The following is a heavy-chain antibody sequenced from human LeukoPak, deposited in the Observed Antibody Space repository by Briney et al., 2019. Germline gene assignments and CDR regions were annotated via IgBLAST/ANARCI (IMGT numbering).Heavy chain of an antibody. V-gene: IGHV3-48*01. Sequence: GGSLRLSCAASGFTFSNYGINWVRQAPGKGLEWLSFISRDGTDTHYADCVKGRFTISRDNAKNSLYLQMNSLRAEDTAVYYCATDPDGDYDFDFWGQGTLVTVSS. CDR1: GFTFSNYG. CDR3: ATDPDGDYDFDF. J-gene: IGHJ4*02. D-gene: IGHD4-17*01. CDR2: ISRDGTDT.